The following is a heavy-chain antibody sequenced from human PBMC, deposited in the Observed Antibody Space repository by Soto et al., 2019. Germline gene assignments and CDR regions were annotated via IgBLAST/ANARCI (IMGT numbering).Heavy chain of an antibody. Sequence: QVQLVQSGAEVKKPGASVKVSCKASGYTFTSYGISWVRQAPGQGLEWMGWISAYNGNTNYAQKLQGRVTMTTDTSTSTAYMELRSLRSDDTAVYYCAAYYYDSSGYSTDAFDIWGQGTMVTVSS. CDR3: AAYYYDSSGYSTDAFDI. CDR2: ISAYNGNT. CDR1: GYTFTSYG. D-gene: IGHD3-22*01. J-gene: IGHJ3*02. V-gene: IGHV1-18*01.